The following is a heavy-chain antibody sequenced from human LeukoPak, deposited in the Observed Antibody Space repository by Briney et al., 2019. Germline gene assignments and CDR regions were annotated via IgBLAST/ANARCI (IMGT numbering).Heavy chain of an antibody. V-gene: IGHV4-34*01. J-gene: IGHJ6*02. CDR2: INHSGST. D-gene: IGHD6-6*01. CDR1: GGSFSGYY. Sequence: SETLSLTCAVYGGSFSGYYWSWIRQPPGKGLEWIGEINHSGSTNYNPSLKSRVTISVDTSKNQFSLKLSSVTAADTAVYYCADARPYYYYGMDVWGQGTTVTSP. CDR3: ADARPYYYYGMDV.